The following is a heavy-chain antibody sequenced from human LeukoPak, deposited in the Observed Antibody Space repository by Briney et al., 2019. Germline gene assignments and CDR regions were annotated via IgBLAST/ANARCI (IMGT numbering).Heavy chain of an antibody. J-gene: IGHJ4*02. CDR2: IWYDGSNK. D-gene: IGHD3-22*01. V-gene: IGHV3-33*01. Sequence: PGGSLRLSCAASGFTFSSYGMHWVRQAPGKGLEWVAVIWYDGSNKYYADSVKGRFTISRDNSKNTLYLQMNSLRAEDTAVYYCARGEYYYDSSGYYEWGQGTLVTVSS. CDR3: ARGEYYYDSSGYYE. CDR1: GFTFSSYG.